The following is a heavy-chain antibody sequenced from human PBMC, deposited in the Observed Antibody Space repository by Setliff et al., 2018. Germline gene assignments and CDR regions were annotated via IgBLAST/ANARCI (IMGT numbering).Heavy chain of an antibody. Sequence: ASVKVSCKASGYTFISYDISWVRQAPGQGLEWMGWISIDDDKTKYAQKFQGRVTMTADTSTRTAYMELRSLRSDDTAIYYGAPMVRGVMISWGQGTLVTISS. J-gene: IGHJ5*02. CDR2: ISIDDDKT. V-gene: IGHV1-18*01. CDR1: GYTFISYD. D-gene: IGHD3-10*01. CDR3: APMVRGVMIS.